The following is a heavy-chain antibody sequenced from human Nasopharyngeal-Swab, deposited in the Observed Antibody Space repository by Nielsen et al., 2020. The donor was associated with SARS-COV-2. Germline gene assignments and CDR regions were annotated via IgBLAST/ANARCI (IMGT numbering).Heavy chain of an antibody. CDR2: IISSAESP. CDR3: ARDPDYGQISRENYYYYYMDV. V-gene: IGHV3-23*01. CDR1: GVTFSDFA. J-gene: IGHJ6*03. Sequence: GESLKISCAVSGVTFSDFAMTWVRQAPGKGLEWVSTIISSAESPLQADSTKGRFTISRDNSKNTLYLHMNSLRAEDTAVYYCARDPDYGQISRENYYYYYMDVWGKGTTVTVSS. D-gene: IGHD4-17*01.